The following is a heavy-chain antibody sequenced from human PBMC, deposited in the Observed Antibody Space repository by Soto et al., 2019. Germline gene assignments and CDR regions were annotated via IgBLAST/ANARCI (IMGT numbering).Heavy chain of an antibody. D-gene: IGHD2-21*02. V-gene: IGHV1-3*01. CDR2: INAGNGST. J-gene: IGHJ4*02. Sequence: GASVKVSCNASGYTFTSYAMHWVRQAPGQRLEWMGWINAGNGSTKYXXKFQGRVXXTGDASASTAXMELSXGRSEDTGVYYCARSIVVVTALDYWGQGTLVTVSS. CDR3: ARSIVVVTALDY. CDR1: GYTFTSYA.